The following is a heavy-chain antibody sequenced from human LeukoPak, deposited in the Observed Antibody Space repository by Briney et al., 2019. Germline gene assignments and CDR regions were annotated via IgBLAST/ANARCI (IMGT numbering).Heavy chain of an antibody. V-gene: IGHV3-23*01. CDR2: VSGGGGST. CDR1: GFTFSSYA. CDR3: ARGLYQLSPLDY. Sequence: GGSLRLSCATSGFTFSSYAMSWVRQAPGKGLEWVSTVSGGGGSTWYADSVKGRFTISRDNSKNTLYLQMNSLRAEDTAVYYCARGLYQLSPLDYWGQGTLVTVSS. J-gene: IGHJ4*02. D-gene: IGHD2-2*01.